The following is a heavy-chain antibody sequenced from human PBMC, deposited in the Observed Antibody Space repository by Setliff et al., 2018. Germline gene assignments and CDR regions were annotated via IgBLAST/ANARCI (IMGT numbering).Heavy chain of an antibody. CDR1: GYTFTGYY. J-gene: IGHJ6*02. V-gene: IGHV1-69*13. Sequence: ASVKVSCKASGYTFTGYYMHWVRQAPGQGLEWMGGIIPIFGTANYAQKFQGRVTITADESTSTAYMELSSLRSEDTAVYYCARVLEPNYDILTGYYYYYYYGMDVWGQGTTVTVSS. D-gene: IGHD3-9*01. CDR3: ARVLEPNYDILTGYYYYYYYGMDV. CDR2: IIPIFGTA.